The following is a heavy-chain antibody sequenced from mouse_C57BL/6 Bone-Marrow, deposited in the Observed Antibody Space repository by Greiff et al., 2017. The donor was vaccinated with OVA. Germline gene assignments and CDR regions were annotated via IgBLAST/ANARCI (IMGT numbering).Heavy chain of an antibody. CDR3: ATPDSSGYYFDY. D-gene: IGHD3-2*02. Sequence: QVQLKQPGAELVKPGASVKMSCKASGYTFTSYWITWVKQRPGQGLEWIGDIYPGSGSTNYNEKFKSKATLTVDTSSSTAYMQLSSLTSEDSAVYYCATPDSSGYYFDYWGQGTTLTVSS. CDR2: IYPGSGST. V-gene: IGHV1-55*01. J-gene: IGHJ2*01. CDR1: GYTFTSYW.